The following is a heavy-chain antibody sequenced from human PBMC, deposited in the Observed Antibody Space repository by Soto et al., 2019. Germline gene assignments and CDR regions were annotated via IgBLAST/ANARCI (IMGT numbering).Heavy chain of an antibody. CDR1: GGSISSYY. J-gene: IGHJ6*02. Sequence: SETLSLTCTVSGGSISSYYWSWIRQPPGKGLEWIGYIYYSGSTNYNPSLKSRVTISVDTSKNQFSLKLSSVTAADTAVYYCARGGELTNYYGMDVWGQGTTVTVSS. CDR2: IYYSGST. V-gene: IGHV4-59*01. D-gene: IGHD1-26*01. CDR3: ARGGELTNYYGMDV.